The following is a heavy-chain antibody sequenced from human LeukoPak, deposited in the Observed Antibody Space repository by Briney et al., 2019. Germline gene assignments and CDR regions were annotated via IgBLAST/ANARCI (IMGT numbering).Heavy chain of an antibody. CDR2: IGTGGET. CDR1: GFIFSAYA. J-gene: IGHJ4*02. D-gene: IGHD4-17*01. V-gene: IGHV3-23*01. Sequence: PGGSLRLSFAASGFIFSAYAMSWVRQAPGQGLEWVSVIGTGGETHYADSVRGRFTISRNNFKNTLYLQMNSLRAEDTAVYYCAKRVTVTTKYFDSWGQGTLVTVSS. CDR3: AKRVTVTTKYFDS.